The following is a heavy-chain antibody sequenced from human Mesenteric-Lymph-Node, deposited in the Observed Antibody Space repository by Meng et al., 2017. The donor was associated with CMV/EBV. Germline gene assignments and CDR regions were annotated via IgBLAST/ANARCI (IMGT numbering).Heavy chain of an antibody. V-gene: IGHV4-59*01. D-gene: IGHD2-2*01. CDR1: GGSISRYY. CDR3: ATDGPRHCNSPSCPKRVWDY. CDR2: IYYSGST. J-gene: IGHJ4*02. Sequence: SETLSLTCTVSGGSISRYYWSWIRQPPGKGLEWIGYIYYSGSTNYNPSLKSRVTISVDTSKNQFSLKLSSVPAADTAGYYCATDGPRHCNSPSCPKRVWDYWGQGTLVTVSS.